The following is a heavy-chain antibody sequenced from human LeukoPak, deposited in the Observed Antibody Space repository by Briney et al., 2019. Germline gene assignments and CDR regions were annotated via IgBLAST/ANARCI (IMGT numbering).Heavy chain of an antibody. D-gene: IGHD2-2*01. CDR1: GGSISSGGYY. CDR2: IYYSGGT. J-gene: IGHJ4*02. CDR3: ATDPAIVVVPAAPS. V-gene: IGHV4-31*03. Sequence: SQTLSLTCTVSGGSISSGGYYWNWIRQHPGKGLEWIGYIYYSGGTYYNPSLKSRVTISVDTSKNQFSLKLSSVTAADTAVYYCATDPAIVVVPAAPSWGQGTLVTVSS.